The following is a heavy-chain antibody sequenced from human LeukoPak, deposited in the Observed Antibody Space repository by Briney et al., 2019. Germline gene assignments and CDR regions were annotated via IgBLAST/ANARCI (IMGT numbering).Heavy chain of an antibody. D-gene: IGHD3-22*01. J-gene: IGHJ4*02. Sequence: KPSETLSLTCTVSGYSISSGYYWGWIRQPPGKGLDWIASIYYSGSTHYNPSLKSRVAIFVDTSKNQFSLKLSSVTAADTAVYYCARIPDSRTEWGQGTLVTVSS. V-gene: IGHV4-38-2*02. CDR2: IYYSGST. CDR3: ARIPDSRTE. CDR1: GYSISSGYY.